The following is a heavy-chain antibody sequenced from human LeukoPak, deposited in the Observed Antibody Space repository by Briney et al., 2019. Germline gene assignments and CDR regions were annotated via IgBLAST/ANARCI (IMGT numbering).Heavy chain of an antibody. CDR2: IRYDGGNK. CDR3: AKDLRVVAATTPGY. CDR1: GFTFSSYG. Sequence: GGSLRLSCAASGFTFSSYGMHWVRQAPGKGLEWVAFIRYDGGNKYYADSVKGRFTISRDNSKNTLYLQMNSLRAEDTAVYYCAKDLRVVAATTPGYWGQGTLVTVSS. J-gene: IGHJ4*02. D-gene: IGHD2-15*01. V-gene: IGHV3-30*02.